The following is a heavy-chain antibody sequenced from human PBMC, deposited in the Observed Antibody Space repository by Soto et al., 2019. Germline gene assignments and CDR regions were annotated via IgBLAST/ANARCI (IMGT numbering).Heavy chain of an antibody. CDR3: ARHSSVAGSRNFLY. V-gene: IGHV4-59*08. CDR1: GDSISPNY. D-gene: IGHD6-19*01. Sequence: QVQLQESGPGLVQPSETLSLGCSVSGDSISPNYWSWIRQPPGKTLEWIGFINDSGDSNYNPSVKSRVTMSVDTSKNQISLKLTSVTAADTAVYYCARHSSVAGSRNFLYWGQGTLVTVFS. CDR2: INDSGDS. J-gene: IGHJ4*02.